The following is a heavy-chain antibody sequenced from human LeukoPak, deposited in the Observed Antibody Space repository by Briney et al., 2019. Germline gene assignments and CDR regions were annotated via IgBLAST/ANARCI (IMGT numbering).Heavy chain of an antibody. CDR2: IIPIFGTA. V-gene: IGHV1-69*05. CDR1: GGTFSSYA. Sequence: ASVKVSCKASGGTFSSYAISWVRQAPGQGLGWMGGIIPIFGTANYAQKFQGRVTITTDESTSTAYMELSSLRSEDTAVYYCARVTTVTTYDAFDIWGQGTMVTVSS. D-gene: IGHD4-11*01. CDR3: ARVTTVTTYDAFDI. J-gene: IGHJ3*02.